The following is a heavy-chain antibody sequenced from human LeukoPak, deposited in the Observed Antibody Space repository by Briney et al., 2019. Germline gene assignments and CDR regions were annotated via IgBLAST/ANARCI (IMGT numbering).Heavy chain of an antibody. CDR3: ARVSRLYYDTSGRIFDY. Sequence: ASVTVSCKASGYSFTDYNMHWVRQAPGQGLEWMGWINPNSGGTNYAQNFQGRVTMTRDTSIGTAYMEVRGLTSDDMAVYYCARVSRLYYDTSGRIFDYWGQGTLVTVSS. D-gene: IGHD3-22*01. CDR1: GYSFTDYN. CDR2: INPNSGGT. J-gene: IGHJ4*02. V-gene: IGHV1-2*02.